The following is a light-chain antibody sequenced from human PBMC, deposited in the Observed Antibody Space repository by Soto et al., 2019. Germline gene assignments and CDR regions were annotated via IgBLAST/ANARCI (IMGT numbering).Light chain of an antibody. J-gene: IGKJ2*01. CDR1: QTVSSSY. CDR3: QQSANSPYT. Sequence: EILLTQSPGTLSLSPGERATLSCRASQTVSSSYLAWYQQKPGQAPRLLIYGASTRATGIPDRFIGSGSGTDFTLTISRLEPEDFAVFYCQQSANSPYTFGQGTKVEIK. CDR2: GAS. V-gene: IGKV3-20*01.